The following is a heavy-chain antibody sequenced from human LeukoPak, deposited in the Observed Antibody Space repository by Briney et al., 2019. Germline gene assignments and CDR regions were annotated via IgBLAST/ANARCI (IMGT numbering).Heavy chain of an antibody. CDR2: IWYGGSNK. CDR1: GFTFSSYG. D-gene: IGHD1-26*01. CDR3: ARVRSSGSYSFDY. J-gene: IGHJ4*02. V-gene: IGHV3-33*08. Sequence: PGRSLRLSCAASGFTFSSYGMHWVRQAPGRGLEWVALIWYGGSNKYYADSVKGRFTISRDNSKNTLYLQMNSLRAEDTAVYYCARVRSSGSYSFDYWGQGTLVTVSS.